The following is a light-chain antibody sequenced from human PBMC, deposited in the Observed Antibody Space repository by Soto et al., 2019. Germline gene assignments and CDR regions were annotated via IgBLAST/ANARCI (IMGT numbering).Light chain of an antibody. CDR3: CSYAGSYTLV. V-gene: IGLV2-11*01. CDR1: SSEVGGYHY. CDR2: DVN. Sequence: QSALTQPRSVSGSPGQSITLSCTGTSSEVGGYHYSSWYQHHPGKAPKIIIYDVNKRPSGVPDRFSGSKSGNTASVTISGLQTEDEDDYYCCSYAGSYTLVFGGGTKLTVL. J-gene: IGLJ2*01.